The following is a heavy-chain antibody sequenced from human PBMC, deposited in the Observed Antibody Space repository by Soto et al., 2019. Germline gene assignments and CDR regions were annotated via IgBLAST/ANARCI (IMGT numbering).Heavy chain of an antibody. Sequence: PGGSLRLSCAASGFTFSSYAMHWVRQAPGKXLEWVAVISYDGSNKYYADSVKGRFTISRDNSKNTLYLQMNSLRAEDTAVYYCARDQMDGYCSGGSCYPKYNWFDPWGQGTLVTVSS. D-gene: IGHD2-15*01. CDR1: GFTFSSYA. J-gene: IGHJ5*02. CDR2: ISYDGSNK. V-gene: IGHV3-30-3*01. CDR3: ARDQMDGYCSGGSCYPKYNWFDP.